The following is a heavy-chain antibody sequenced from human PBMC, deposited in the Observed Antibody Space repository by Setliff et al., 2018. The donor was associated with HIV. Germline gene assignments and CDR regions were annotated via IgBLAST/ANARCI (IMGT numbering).Heavy chain of an antibody. V-gene: IGHV5-51*01. CDR1: GYSFTNFW. CDR3: ARPRGNDCAGPGFDN. CDR2: IYPGDSET. J-gene: IGHJ4*02. Sequence: GESLKISCVASGYSFTNFWIGWVRQMPGKGLEYMGVIYPGDSETKYSPSFQGQVTISADKSINTAYLQWTTLKASDSAMYYCARPRGNDCAGPGFDNWGQGTLVTVS. D-gene: IGHD2-21*02.